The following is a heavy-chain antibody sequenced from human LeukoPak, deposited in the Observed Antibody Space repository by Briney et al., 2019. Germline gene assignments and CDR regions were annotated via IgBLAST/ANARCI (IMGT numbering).Heavy chain of an antibody. V-gene: IGHV4-34*01. CDR3: ARGLAYCGGDCYENWFDS. D-gene: IGHD2-21*02. Sequence: SETLSLTCAVYGGSFSGYYWSWIRQPPGKGLEWIGEINHSGSTNYNPSLKSRVTISVDTSKNQFSLKLSSVTAADTAVYYCARGLAYCGGDCYENWFDSWGQGTLVTVSS. J-gene: IGHJ5*01. CDR2: INHSGST. CDR1: GGSFSGYY.